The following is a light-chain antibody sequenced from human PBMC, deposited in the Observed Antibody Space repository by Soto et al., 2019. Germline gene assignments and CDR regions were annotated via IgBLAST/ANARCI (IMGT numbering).Light chain of an antibody. CDR1: QSLSISY. Sequence: EIVLTQSPGTLSLSAGERATLSCRASQSLSISYLAWYQQKPCQAPTLLIYGASTRATGIPERFSGSGSGTNFTLTISRLEPQDFAVYYCQQYGNSPPYTFGQGTKLEIK. CDR2: GAS. V-gene: IGKV3-20*01. CDR3: QQYGNSPPYT. J-gene: IGKJ2*01.